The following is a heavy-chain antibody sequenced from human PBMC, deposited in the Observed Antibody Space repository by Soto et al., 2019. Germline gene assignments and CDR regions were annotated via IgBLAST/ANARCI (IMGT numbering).Heavy chain of an antibody. CDR3: ARGDVWNDVDPPHNFDY. J-gene: IGHJ4*02. Sequence: SQTLSLTCAISGDSVSSNSAAWNWIRQSPSRGLEWLGRTYYRSKWYNDYAVSVKSRITINPDTSKNQFSLQLNSVTPEDTAVYYCARGDVWNDVDPPHNFDYWGQGTLVTVSS. V-gene: IGHV6-1*01. D-gene: IGHD1-1*01. CDR1: GDSVSSNSAA. CDR2: TYYRSKWYN.